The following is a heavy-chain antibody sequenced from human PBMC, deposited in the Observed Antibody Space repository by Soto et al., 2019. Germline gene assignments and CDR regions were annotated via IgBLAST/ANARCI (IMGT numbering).Heavy chain of an antibody. V-gene: IGHV3-48*02. J-gene: IGHJ4*02. CDR1: GFTFSSYS. Sequence: PGGSLRLSCAASGFTFSSYSMNWVRQAPGKGLEWVSYISSSSSSIYYTNSVKGRFTISRDNAKNSLYLQMNSLRDEDTAVYYCARGPLYFSGGSCYSHFDYWGQGTLVTVSS. CDR2: ISSSSSSI. D-gene: IGHD2-15*01. CDR3: ARGPLYFSGGSCYSHFDY.